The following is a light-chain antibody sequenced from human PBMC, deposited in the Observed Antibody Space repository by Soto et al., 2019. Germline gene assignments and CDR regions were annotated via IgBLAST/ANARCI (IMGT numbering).Light chain of an antibody. Sequence: EIVLTQSPGTLSLSPGESATLSCRASQSVGRNYLAWFQHKPDQAPRLLIYDASNRATGVPDRFSGSGSGTDFTLSVTRLEPEDFAVYYCHQSDNLPDFTFGPGTKVNI. J-gene: IGKJ3*01. CDR2: DAS. V-gene: IGKV3-20*01. CDR1: QSVGRNY. CDR3: HQSDNLPDFT.